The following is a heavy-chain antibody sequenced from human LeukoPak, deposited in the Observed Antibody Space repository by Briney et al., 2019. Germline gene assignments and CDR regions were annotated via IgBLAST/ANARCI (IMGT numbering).Heavy chain of an antibody. Sequence: ETLSLTCTVSGVSISSSNSYWGWIRQPPGKGLEWIGSIYYSGNTYYNASLKSQVSISIDTSKNQFSLKLTSVTAADTAVYYCARFLYYYYYMDVWGKGTTVTISS. CDR3: ARFLYYYYYMDV. V-gene: IGHV4-39*01. CDR2: IYYSGNT. J-gene: IGHJ6*03. CDR1: GVSISSSNSY.